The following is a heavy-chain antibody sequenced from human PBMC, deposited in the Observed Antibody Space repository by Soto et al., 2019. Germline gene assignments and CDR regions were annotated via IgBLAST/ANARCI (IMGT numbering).Heavy chain of an antibody. V-gene: IGHV4-39*01. Sequence: SVTLSLTCTVSGGSISSSSYYWGWIRQPPGKGPEWIGSISYSGSTYYNPSLTSRVTISVDTSKNQFSLRLSSVTAADTAVYCCARRVVVEGGRWFDPWGQGALVTVSS. J-gene: IGHJ5*02. CDR1: GGSISSSSYY. CDR3: ARRVVVEGGRWFDP. CDR2: ISYSGST. D-gene: IGHD2-15*01.